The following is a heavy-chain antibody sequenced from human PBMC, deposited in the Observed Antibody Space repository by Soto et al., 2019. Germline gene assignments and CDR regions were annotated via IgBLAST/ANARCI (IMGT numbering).Heavy chain of an antibody. CDR2: INAGNGNT. Sequence: ASVKVSCKASGYTFTSYAMHWVRQAPGQRLEWMGWINAGNGNTKYSQKFQGRVTITRDTSASTAYMELSSLRSEDTAVYYCARDQGRYETHFDYWGKGTLGTVAS. V-gene: IGHV1-3*01. J-gene: IGHJ4*02. D-gene: IGHD5-12*01. CDR3: ARDQGRYETHFDY. CDR1: GYTFTSYA.